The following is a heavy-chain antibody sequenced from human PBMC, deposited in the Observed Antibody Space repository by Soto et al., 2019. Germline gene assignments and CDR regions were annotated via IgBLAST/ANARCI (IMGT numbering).Heavy chain of an antibody. J-gene: IGHJ6*02. Sequence: QVQLVQSGAEVKKPGASVKVSCKASGYTFTSDDINWVRQATGQVLEWMGWMNRNSGNTGYAHKFQGRVTMTWNTSITTAYMELSSLRSEDTAVYYCARERRLGIDGMDVWGQGTKVTVSS. D-gene: IGHD7-27*01. CDR1: GYTFTSDD. CDR3: ARERRLGIDGMDV. CDR2: MNRNSGNT. V-gene: IGHV1-8*01.